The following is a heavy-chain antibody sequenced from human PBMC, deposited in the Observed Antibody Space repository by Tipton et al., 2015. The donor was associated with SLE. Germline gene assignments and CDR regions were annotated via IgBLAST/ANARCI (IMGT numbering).Heavy chain of an antibody. V-gene: IGHV4-59*01. Sequence: LRLSCTVSGGSITGYYWSWIRQPPGKGLEWIGNIYYSGSTNYNPSLKSRVTISVDTSNNQFSLKLNSVTAADTAVHYCARGRDYGGWFDPWGQGTLVTVSS. D-gene: IGHD4-17*01. CDR3: ARGRDYGGWFDP. J-gene: IGHJ5*02. CDR2: IYYSGST. CDR1: GGSITGYY.